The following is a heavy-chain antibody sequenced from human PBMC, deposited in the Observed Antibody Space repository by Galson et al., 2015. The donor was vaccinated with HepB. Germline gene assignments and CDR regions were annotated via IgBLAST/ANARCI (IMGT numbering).Heavy chain of an antibody. CDR3: ARGLQETKVTHRNYYYGMDV. CDR1: GFTVSSNY. V-gene: IGHV3-53*01. J-gene: IGHJ6*02. Sequence: SLRLSCAVSGFTVSSNYMSWVRQAPGKGLEWVSVIYSGGSTYHADSVKGRFTISRDNSKNMVFLQMNSLRVEDTAVYYCARGLQETKVTHRNYYYGMDVWGQGTTVTVS. CDR2: IYSGGST. D-gene: IGHD4-17*01.